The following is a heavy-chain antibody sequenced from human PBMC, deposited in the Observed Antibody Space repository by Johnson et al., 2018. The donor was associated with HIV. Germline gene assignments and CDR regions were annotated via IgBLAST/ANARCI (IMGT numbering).Heavy chain of an antibody. J-gene: IGHJ3*02. D-gene: IGHD3-10*01. CDR2: ISGSGGST. CDR3: ARGTYCGSGSPGVFDS. Sequence: VQLVESGGGLVQPGGSLRLSCAASGFTFNTYAMSWVRQAPGKGLEWVSAISGSGGSTYYADSVKGRFTISRDNSKNTLYLQMGSLRAEDMAVYYCARGTYCGSGSPGVFDSWGQGTMVTVSS. CDR1: GFTFNTYA. V-gene: IGHV3-23*04.